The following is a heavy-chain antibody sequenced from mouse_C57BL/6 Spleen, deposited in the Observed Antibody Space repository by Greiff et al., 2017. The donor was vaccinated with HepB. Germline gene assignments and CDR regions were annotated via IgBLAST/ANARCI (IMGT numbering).Heavy chain of an antibody. CDR3: ARDDHYNAIDH. J-gene: IGHJ4*01. CDR1: GYTFTSYW. D-gene: IGHD1-3*01. CDR2: INPSSGYT. V-gene: IGHV1-7*01. Sequence: QVQLQQSGAELANPGASVKLSCKASGYTFTSYWMHWVKQRPGKGLEWIGYINPSSGYTKYNQKFKDKATLTADKSSSTAYMQLSSLTYDDSAVYYGARDDHYNAIDHCGEVTSSIVSP.